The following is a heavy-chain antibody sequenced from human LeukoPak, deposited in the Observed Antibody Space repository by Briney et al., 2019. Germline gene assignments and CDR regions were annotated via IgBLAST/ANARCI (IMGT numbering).Heavy chain of an antibody. CDR3: AREGGPYRPLDY. CDR1: GGSISSSSYH. V-gene: IGHV4-39*02. J-gene: IGHJ4*02. Sequence: PSETLSLTCTVSGGSISSSSYHWGWVRQPPGKGLEWIGSISYSGTTYYNPSLNSRVTIFGDTSKNQFSLRLSSVTAADTAVYYWAREGGPYRPLDYSGQGTLVTVAS. CDR2: ISYSGTT.